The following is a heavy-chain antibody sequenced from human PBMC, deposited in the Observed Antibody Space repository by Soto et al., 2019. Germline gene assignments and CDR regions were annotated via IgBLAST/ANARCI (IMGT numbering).Heavy chain of an antibody. J-gene: IGHJ5*02. CDR1: GYTFTDYY. CDR2: INPNSGGT. V-gene: IGHV1-2*02. CDR3: SRRPPGDSKTNWFDP. Sequence: ASVKVSCKASGYTFTDYYIHWVRHAPGQGLQWMGWINPNSGGTNYAQKFQGRVTMTRDTSISTAYMELSRLRSDDTAVYYCSRRPPGDSKTNWFDPWGQGTLVTVSS. D-gene: IGHD4-4*01.